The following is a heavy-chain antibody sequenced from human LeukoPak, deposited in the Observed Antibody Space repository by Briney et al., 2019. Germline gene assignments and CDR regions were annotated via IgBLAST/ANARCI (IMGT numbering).Heavy chain of an antibody. D-gene: IGHD3-10*01. V-gene: IGHV4-39*01. CDR3: ATSRYYYGSGPYY. CDR1: GGSISSSSYY. CDR2: IYYSGST. Sequence: SETLSLTCTVSGGSISSSSYYWGWIRQPPGKGLEGIGSIYYSGSTYYNPSLKSRVTISVDTSKNQFSLKLSSVTAADTAVYYCATSRYYYGSGPYYWGQGTLVTVSS. J-gene: IGHJ4*02.